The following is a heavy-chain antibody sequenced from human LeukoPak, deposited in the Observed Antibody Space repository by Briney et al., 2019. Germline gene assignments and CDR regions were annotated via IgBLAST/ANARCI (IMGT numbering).Heavy chain of an antibody. J-gene: IGHJ4*02. CDR3: ARAKGYYDILTGYSPYYFDY. D-gene: IGHD3-9*01. CDR2: INPNSGGT. V-gene: IGHV1-2*02. CDR1: GYTFTGYY. Sequence: ASVKVSCKASGYTFTGYYMHWVRQAPGQGLEWMGWINPNSGGTNYAQKFQGRVTMTRDTSISTAYMELSRLRSDDTAVYYCARAKGYYDILTGYSPYYFDYWGQGTLVTVSS.